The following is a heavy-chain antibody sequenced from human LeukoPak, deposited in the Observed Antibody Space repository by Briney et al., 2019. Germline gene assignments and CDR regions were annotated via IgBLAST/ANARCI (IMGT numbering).Heavy chain of an antibody. CDR2: ISAYSGHR. CDR3: ARDGGRFLEWFLEDY. V-gene: IGHV1-18*01. CDR1: GYTFSNYG. J-gene: IGHJ4*02. Sequence: ASVKVSCKTSGYTFSNYGVTWVRQAPGQGLEWVGWISAYSGHRKYAQSLQGRITMTTDTSTSTAYMELRSLRSDDTAVYYCARDGGRFLEWFLEDYWGQGTLVTVSS. D-gene: IGHD3-3*01.